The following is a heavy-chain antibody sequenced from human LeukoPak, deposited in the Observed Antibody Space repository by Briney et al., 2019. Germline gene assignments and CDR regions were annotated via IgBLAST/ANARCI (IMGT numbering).Heavy chain of an antibody. CDR1: GFTFSSYG. V-gene: IGHV3-66*01. D-gene: IGHD3-16*01. CDR2: IYSGGST. Sequence: GALRLSCAASGFTFSSYGMHWVRQASGKGLEWVSVIYSGGSTYYADSVKGRFTISRDNSKNTLYLQMNRLRAEDTAVYYCARANKFAGYGMDVWGQGTTVTVSS. J-gene: IGHJ6*02. CDR3: ARANKFAGYGMDV.